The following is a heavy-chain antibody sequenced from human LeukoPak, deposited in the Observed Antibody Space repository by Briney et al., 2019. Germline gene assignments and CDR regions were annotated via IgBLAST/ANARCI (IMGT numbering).Heavy chain of an antibody. CDR2: INHSGST. CDR1: GGPFSGYY. V-gene: IGHV4-34*01. J-gene: IGHJ4*02. Sequence: SETLSLTCAVYGGPFSGYYWSWIRQPPGKGLEWIGEINHSGSTNYNPSLKSRVTISVDTSKNQFSLKLSSVTAADTAVYYCARGRRDGYNQHRFDWGRGTLVTVSS. CDR3: ARGRRDGYNQHRFD. D-gene: IGHD5-24*01.